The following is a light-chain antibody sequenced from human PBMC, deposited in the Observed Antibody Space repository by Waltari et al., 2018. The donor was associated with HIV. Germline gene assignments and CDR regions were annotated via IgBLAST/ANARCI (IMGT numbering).Light chain of an antibody. CDR3: MQALQAYS. V-gene: IGKV2-28*01. Sequence: DIVMTQSPLSLPVTPGESASISCRSSRTLLYSDGYKYLDWYQQKPGQSPRLLIYKTSNRASGVSDRFSGSASGTDFTLRISRVEAEDVGVYYCMQALQAYSFGQGTKLEIK. J-gene: IGKJ2*01. CDR1: RTLLYSDGYKY. CDR2: KTS.